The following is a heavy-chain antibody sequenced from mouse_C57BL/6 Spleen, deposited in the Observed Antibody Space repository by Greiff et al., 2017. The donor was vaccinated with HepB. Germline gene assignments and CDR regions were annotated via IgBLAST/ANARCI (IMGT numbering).Heavy chain of an antibody. Sequence: VQLQQSGAELVRPGASVTLSCKASGYTFTDYAMHWVKQTPVHGLEWIGAIDPETGGTAYNQKFKGKAILTADKSSSTAYMELHSLTSEDSAVYYCTRGPGPWFAYWGQGTLVTVSA. CDR2: IDPETGGT. J-gene: IGHJ3*01. CDR3: TRGPGPWFAY. CDR1: GYTFTDYA. V-gene: IGHV1-15*01.